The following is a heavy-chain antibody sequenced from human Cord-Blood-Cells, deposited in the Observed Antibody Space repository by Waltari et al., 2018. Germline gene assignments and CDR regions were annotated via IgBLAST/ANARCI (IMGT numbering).Heavy chain of an antibody. J-gene: IGHJ3*02. Sequence: QVQLQESGPGLVKPSETLSLTCTVSGYSISSDYYWGWIRQPPGKGLEWIGSIYHSGSTYYNPSLKSRVTISVDTSKNQFSLKLSSVTAADTAVYYCASIAARDAFDIWGQGTMVTVSS. CDR3: ASIAARDAFDI. CDR2: IYHSGST. V-gene: IGHV4-38-2*02. CDR1: GYSISSDYY. D-gene: IGHD6-6*01.